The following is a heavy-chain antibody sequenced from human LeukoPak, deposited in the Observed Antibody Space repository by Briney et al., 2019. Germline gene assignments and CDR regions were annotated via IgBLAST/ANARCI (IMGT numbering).Heavy chain of an antibody. J-gene: IGHJ3*02. CDR1: GFTFSSYA. CDR2: ISGSGGNT. Sequence: PGGSLRLSCAASGFTFSSYAMNWVRQAPGKGLEWVSVISGSGGNTYYADSVKGRFTISRDNSKNTLYLQMNSLRVEDTAIYYCAKSFWGGVYDAFDIWGQGTMVTVSS. D-gene: IGHD2-8*02. CDR3: AKSFWGGVYDAFDI. V-gene: IGHV3-23*01.